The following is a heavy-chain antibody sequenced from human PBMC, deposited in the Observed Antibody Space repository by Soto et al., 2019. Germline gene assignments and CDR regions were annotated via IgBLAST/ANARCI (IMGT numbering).Heavy chain of an antibody. J-gene: IGHJ6*02. CDR1: GFSLSTSGMC. Sequence: SGPTLVNPTQTLTLTCTFSGFSLSTSGMCVSWIRQPPGRALEWLALIDWDDDKYYSTSLKTRLTISKDTSKNQVVLTMTNMDPVDTATYYCARTYIVVVPAASDYHYYGMDVWGQGTTVTVSS. CDR3: ARTYIVVVPAASDYHYYGMDV. CDR2: IDWDDDK. D-gene: IGHD2-2*01. V-gene: IGHV2-70*01.